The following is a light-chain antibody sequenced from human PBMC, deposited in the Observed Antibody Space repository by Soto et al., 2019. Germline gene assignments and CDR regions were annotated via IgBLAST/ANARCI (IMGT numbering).Light chain of an antibody. V-gene: IGKV1-5*01. CDR3: QQYNSYWT. Sequence: DIQMTQSPYTLSASVGDRVTITCRASQNIGGWLAWYQQKPGKAPKFLIFDASSLESGVPSRFSGSGSGTEFTLTLSSLQPDDFATYYCQQYNSYWTFGQGTKVDTK. CDR2: DAS. J-gene: IGKJ1*01. CDR1: QNIGGW.